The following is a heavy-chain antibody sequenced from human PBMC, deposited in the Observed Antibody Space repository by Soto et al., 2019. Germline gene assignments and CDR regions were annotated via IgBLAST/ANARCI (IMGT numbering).Heavy chain of an antibody. Sequence: GGSLRLSCAASGFTVSSNYMSWVRQAPGKGLEWVSVIYSGGSTYYADSVKGRFTISRDNSKNTLYLQMNSLRAEDTAVYYCARDSGDCTNGVCYMQHWGQGTLVTVSS. V-gene: IGHV3-53*01. D-gene: IGHD2-8*01. J-gene: IGHJ1*01. CDR1: GFTVSSNY. CDR2: IYSGGST. CDR3: ARDSGDCTNGVCYMQH.